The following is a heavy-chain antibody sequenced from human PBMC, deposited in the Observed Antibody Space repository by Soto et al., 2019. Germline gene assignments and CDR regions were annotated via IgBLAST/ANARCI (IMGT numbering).Heavy chain of an antibody. CDR2: ISSRDRA. CDR3: AREMATSGGCQNYDYLGRDV. CDR1: GFTFKDYY. D-gene: IGHD6-19*01. V-gene: IGHV3-11*01. Sequence: PGGSLRLSCAASGFTFKDYYMSWIRQAPGRGLEWIAYISSRDRAMYADSVQGRFIISRDNANSSLFLQMNSLRADDTAVYYCAREMATSGGCQNYDYLGRDVWGQGTTVTVS. J-gene: IGHJ6*02.